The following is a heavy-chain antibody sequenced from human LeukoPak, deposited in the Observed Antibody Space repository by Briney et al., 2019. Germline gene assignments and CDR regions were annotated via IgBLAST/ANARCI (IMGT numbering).Heavy chain of an antibody. CDR3: AKDGIAAGAYYFDY. V-gene: IGHV3-30*02. CDR2: IRYDGSNK. Sequence: GGSLRLSCAASGFTFSSYGMHWVRQARGKGLEWVAFIRYDGSNKYYADSVKGRFTISRDNSKNTLYLQMNSLRAEDTAVYYRAKDGIAAGAYYFDYWGQGTLVTASS. D-gene: IGHD6-13*01. J-gene: IGHJ4*02. CDR1: GFTFSSYG.